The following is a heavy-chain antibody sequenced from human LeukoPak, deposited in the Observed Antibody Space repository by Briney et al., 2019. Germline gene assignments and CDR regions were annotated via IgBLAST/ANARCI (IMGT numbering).Heavy chain of an antibody. CDR3: ARVRGNYFPDY. V-gene: IGHV4-59*01. J-gene: IGHJ4*02. CDR2: IYYSGST. D-gene: IGHD4-11*01. CDR1: GDSISGYY. Sequence: PSETLSLTCTVSGDSISGYYWSWLRQPPGKGLEWIGYIYYSGSTNYNPSLKSRLTISVDTSKNQFSLKLSSVTAADTAVYYCARVRGNYFPDYWGQGTLVTVSS.